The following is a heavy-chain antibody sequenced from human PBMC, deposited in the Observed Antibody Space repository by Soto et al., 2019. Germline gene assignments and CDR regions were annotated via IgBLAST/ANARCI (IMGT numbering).Heavy chain of an antibody. Sequence: QVQLQQSGPGLVKPSQTLSLTCTVSGGSISGDYYHWTWIRQSPGKGLEWIGYVFHSGSVLYNPSLKSRLNISVDTSKNQFSLRLSSVTAADTAEYFCAREDDGGDRDYYGLDVWGQGTTVTVSS. V-gene: IGHV4-30-4*08. CDR3: AREDDGGDRDYYGLDV. CDR2: VFHSGSV. D-gene: IGHD2-21*02. CDR1: GGSISGDYYH. J-gene: IGHJ6*02.